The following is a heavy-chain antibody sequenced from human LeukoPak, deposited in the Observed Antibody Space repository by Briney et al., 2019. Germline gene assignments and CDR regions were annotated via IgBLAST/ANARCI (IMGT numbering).Heavy chain of an antibody. CDR2: FEPEDAER. J-gene: IGHJ4*02. Sequence: ASVKVSCKVSGYTLTELSLHWVRQAVGKGLERMGGFEPEDAERVYAQTLQGRVAMTEDTSTDTAYMELSSLTSEDTAVYYCVTLGGGVPIAIVDYWGQGTLVTVSS. CDR3: VTLGGGVPIAIVDY. CDR1: GYTLTELS. D-gene: IGHD3-16*01. V-gene: IGHV1-24*01.